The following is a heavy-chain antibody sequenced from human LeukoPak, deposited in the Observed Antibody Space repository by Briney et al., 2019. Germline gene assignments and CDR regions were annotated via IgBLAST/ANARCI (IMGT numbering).Heavy chain of an antibody. CDR1: GGSFTDYF. CDR2: INYSGST. CDR3: ARLSPYLGSGSSAFPDDF. J-gene: IGHJ4*02. D-gene: IGHD3-10*01. Sequence: SETLSLTCDVFGGSFTDYFWTWIRQPPGKGLEWIGSINYSGSTYYNPSLKSRVTISVDTSKNQFSLKLSSVTAADTAVFYCARLSPYLGSGSSAFPDDFWGQGTLVTVSS. V-gene: IGHV4-34*01.